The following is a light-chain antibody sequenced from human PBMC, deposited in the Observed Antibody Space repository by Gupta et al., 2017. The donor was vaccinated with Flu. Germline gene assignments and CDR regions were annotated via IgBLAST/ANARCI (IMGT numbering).Light chain of an antibody. V-gene: IGLV2-14*01. CDR1: SSDIGTYNY. CDR3: TSFTTTDTYV. Sequence: QSALTQPASVSGSPGQSITISCTGTSSDIGTYNYVSWYQQHPGKAPKRMMYEVSNRPAGVSDRFSGSKSVYTASLTISGLQAEDEADYYCTSFTTTDTYVFGTGTKVTVL. J-gene: IGLJ1*01. CDR2: EVS.